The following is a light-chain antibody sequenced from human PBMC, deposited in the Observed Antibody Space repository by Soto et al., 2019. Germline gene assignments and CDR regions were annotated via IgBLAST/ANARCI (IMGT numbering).Light chain of an antibody. J-gene: IGKJ3*01. V-gene: IGKV1-33*01. CDR2: DAS. CDR1: QDITNY. Sequence: DLPMTQSPSSLSASVGDRVTITCQASQDITNYLNWYQQKAGIAPKVLISDASNLETGVPPRFSGSGSGTEFTLTISGLQPEDFATYYCQQYDNLPLTFGPGTQVEIK. CDR3: QQYDNLPLT.